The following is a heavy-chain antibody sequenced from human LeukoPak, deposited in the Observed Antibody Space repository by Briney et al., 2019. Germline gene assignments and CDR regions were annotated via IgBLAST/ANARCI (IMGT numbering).Heavy chain of an antibody. CDR3: ARDGGGCTFDY. J-gene: IGHJ4*02. CDR2: INPNSGGT. CDR1: GYTFTGSY. Sequence: ASVKVSCKASGYTFTGSYMHWVRQAPGQGLEWMGWINPNSGGTNYAQKFQGRATMTRDTSISTAYMELSRLQSDDTAVYYYARDGGGCTFDYWGQGTLATVSS. V-gene: IGHV1-2*02. D-gene: IGHD3-16*01.